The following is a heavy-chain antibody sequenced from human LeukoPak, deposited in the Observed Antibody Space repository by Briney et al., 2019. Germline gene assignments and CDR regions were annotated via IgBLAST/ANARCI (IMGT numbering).Heavy chain of an antibody. CDR1: GFTFSSYS. Sequence: GGSLRLSCAASGFTFSSYSMNWVRQARGKGLEGVSYISSSSSTIYYADSVKGRFTISRDNAKNSLYLQMNSLRAEDTAVYYCARDMVRGVLPYYYYYGMDVWGQGTTVTVSS. V-gene: IGHV3-48*01. J-gene: IGHJ6*02. CDR2: ISSSSSTI. D-gene: IGHD3-10*01. CDR3: ARDMVRGVLPYYYYYGMDV.